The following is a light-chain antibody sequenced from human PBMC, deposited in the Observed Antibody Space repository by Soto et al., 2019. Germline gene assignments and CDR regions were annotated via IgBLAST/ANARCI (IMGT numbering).Light chain of an antibody. J-gene: IGKJ4*01. CDR2: DAS. CDR1: QSIDTY. Sequence: EIVLTQSPATLSSSPGERATLSCRASQSIDTYLAWYQQKPGQAPRLLIYDASDRATGIPARFSGSGSGTAFTLTISGLEPEDFALYYCQQRYNWPRTFGGGTKVDIE. V-gene: IGKV3-11*01. CDR3: QQRYNWPRT.